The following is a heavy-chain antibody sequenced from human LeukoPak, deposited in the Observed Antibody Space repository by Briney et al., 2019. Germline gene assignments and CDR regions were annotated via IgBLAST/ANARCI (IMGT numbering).Heavy chain of an antibody. Sequence: AGGSLTLSCTASGFTFGDYAMGWVRQARGKGREGVGFIRSKAYGGTPEYAASVKGRFTISRDDPESIAYRQMNSLETEDTVVYYCTRQIVVVPAAYAYWGQGPLVTVSS. J-gene: IGHJ4*02. CDR2: IRSKAYGGTP. V-gene: IGHV3-49*04. D-gene: IGHD2-2*01. CDR1: GFTFGDYA. CDR3: TRQIVVVPAAYAY.